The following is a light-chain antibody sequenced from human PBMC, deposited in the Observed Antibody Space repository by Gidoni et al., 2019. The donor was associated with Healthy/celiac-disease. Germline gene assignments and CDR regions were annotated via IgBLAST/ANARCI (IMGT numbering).Light chain of an antibody. CDR2: DAS. CDR3: QQYDNIPPT. V-gene: IGKV1-33*01. Sequence: DTQMTQSPSSLSASVGDRVTITCQASQDISNYLNWYQQKPGKAPKLLIYDASNLETGVPSRFSGSGSGTDFTFTISSLQPEDIATYYCQQYDNIPPTFGGGTKVEIK. J-gene: IGKJ4*01. CDR1: QDISNY.